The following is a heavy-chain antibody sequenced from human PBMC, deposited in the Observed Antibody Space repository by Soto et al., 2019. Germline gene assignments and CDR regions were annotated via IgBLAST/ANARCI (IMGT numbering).Heavy chain of an antibody. CDR1: GGSVSSGSYY. J-gene: IGHJ4*02. CDR3: AKDRQYPRDYFHY. D-gene: IGHD4-4*01. CDR2: IYYSGST. V-gene: IGHV4-61*01. Sequence: PSETLSLTCTVSGGSVSSGSYYWSWIRQPPGKGLEWIGYIYYSGSTNYNPSLKSRVTISVDTSKNQFSLKLSSVTAADTAVYYCAKDRQYPRDYFHYWGQGTLVTVSS.